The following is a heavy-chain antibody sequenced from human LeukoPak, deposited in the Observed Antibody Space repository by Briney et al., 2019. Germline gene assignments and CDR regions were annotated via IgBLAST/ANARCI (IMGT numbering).Heavy chain of an antibody. Sequence: PGGSLRLSCAASGFTFANYTITWIRQAPGKGLEWVSSTSGSGHNTYYADSVQGRFTISRDNSKNTLFLQMNSLRADDTAVYHCAKDPNGDYVGAFDMWGRGTMVTVSS. V-gene: IGHV3-23*01. CDR3: AKDPNGDYVGAFDM. J-gene: IGHJ3*02. CDR2: TSGSGHNT. CDR1: GFTFANYT. D-gene: IGHD4-17*01.